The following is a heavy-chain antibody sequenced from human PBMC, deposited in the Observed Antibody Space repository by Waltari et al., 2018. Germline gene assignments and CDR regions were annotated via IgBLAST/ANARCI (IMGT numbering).Heavy chain of an antibody. CDR3: VRDLYGRDDV. V-gene: IGHV3-74*01. CDR1: GFTFSTFW. J-gene: IGHJ3*01. CDR2: IKPDGTST. D-gene: IGHD3-10*01. Sequence: EVQLVESGGGLVHPGGSLRLSCAASGFTFSTFWMHWVRHLPGKGLVWVAHIKPDGTSTDYGDSVEGRFTISRDNAKNTLYLQMNSLRAEDTAIYYCVRDLYGRDDVWGQGTMVTVSS.